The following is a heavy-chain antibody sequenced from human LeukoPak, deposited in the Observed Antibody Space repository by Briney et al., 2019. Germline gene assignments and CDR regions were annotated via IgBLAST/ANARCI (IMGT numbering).Heavy chain of an antibody. J-gene: IGHJ1*01. D-gene: IGHD6-13*01. Sequence: GGTLRLSCAASGFTFSSYSMNWVRQAPGKGLEWVSSISSRSSYILYADSVKGRFTISRDNAKNSLYLQMNSLRAEDTAVYYCAKDQVYSLFQHWGQGTLVTVSS. CDR1: GFTFSSYS. CDR3: AKDQVYSLFQH. V-gene: IGHV3-21*04. CDR2: ISSRSSYI.